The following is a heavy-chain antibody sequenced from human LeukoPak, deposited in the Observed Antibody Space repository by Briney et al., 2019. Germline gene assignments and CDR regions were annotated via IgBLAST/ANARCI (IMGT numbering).Heavy chain of an antibody. J-gene: IGHJ5*02. CDR3: ARGPFRTTGRDWFDP. D-gene: IGHD1-7*01. CDR2: ISAYNGNT. V-gene: IGHV1-18*01. CDR1: GYTFTSYD. Sequence: ASVKVSCKASGYTFTSYDISWVRQAPGQGLEWMGWISAYNGNTNYAQKLQGRVTMTTDTSTSTAYKELRSLRSDDTAVYYCARGPFRTTGRDWFDPWGQGTLVTVSS.